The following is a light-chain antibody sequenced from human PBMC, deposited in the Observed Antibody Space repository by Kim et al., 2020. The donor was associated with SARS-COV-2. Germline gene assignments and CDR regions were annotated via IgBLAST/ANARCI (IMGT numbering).Light chain of an antibody. Sequence: QSALTQPRSVSGSPGQSVTISCTGTSSDVGGYNYVSWYQQHPGKAPKLMIYDVSKRPSGVPDRFSGSKSGNTASLTISGLQAEDEADYYCSSYAGSNFWVFGGGTQLTVL. J-gene: IGLJ2*01. CDR2: DVS. V-gene: IGLV2-11*01. CDR3: SSYAGSNFWV. CDR1: SSDVGGYNY.